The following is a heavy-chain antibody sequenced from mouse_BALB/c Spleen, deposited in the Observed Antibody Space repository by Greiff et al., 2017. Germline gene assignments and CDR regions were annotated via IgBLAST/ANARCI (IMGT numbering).Heavy chain of an antibody. D-gene: IGHD1-1*01. CDR3: AKLGTSVVAPCAMDY. Sequence: VHLVESGPGLVQPSQSLSITCTVSGFSLTSYGVHWVRQSPGKGLEWLGVIWSGGSTDYNSAFISRLSISKDNSKSQVFLQLNSLQTDDPTTYYCAKLGTSVVAPCAMDYWGQGTSVTVSS. J-gene: IGHJ4*01. CDR1: GFSLTSYG. CDR2: IWSGGST. V-gene: IGHV2-4-1*01.